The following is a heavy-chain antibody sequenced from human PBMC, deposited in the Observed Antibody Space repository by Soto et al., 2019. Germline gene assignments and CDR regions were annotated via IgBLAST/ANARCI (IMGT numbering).Heavy chain of an antibody. V-gene: IGHV4-4*02. CDR1: GGSISSSNW. CDR2: IYHSGST. CDR3: ARPQAAYYDTTAYYSP. Sequence: QVQLRESGPGLVKPSGTLSLTCAVSGGSISSSNWWSWVRQPPGKGLEWIGEIYHSGSTNYNPSLKSRVTISVDKSKNQFSLKLSYVTAADTAVYYCARPQAAYYDTTAYYSPWGQGTLVTVSS. D-gene: IGHD3-22*01. J-gene: IGHJ5*02.